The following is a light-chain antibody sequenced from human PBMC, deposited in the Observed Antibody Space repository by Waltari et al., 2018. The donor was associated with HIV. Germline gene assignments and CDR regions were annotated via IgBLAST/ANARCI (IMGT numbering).Light chain of an antibody. CDR2: RND. Sequence: QSVVTQPPSASGTPGQTLSISCSGDISNLGGNFVYWYQQRPGTAPRLRIYRNDQRPSGVPDRFSGSKSATSASLAISGLRSEDEGDYHCSTWDNSLSHWVFGGGTKVTVL. CDR1: ISNLGGNF. J-gene: IGLJ3*02. V-gene: IGLV1-47*01. CDR3: STWDNSLSHWV.